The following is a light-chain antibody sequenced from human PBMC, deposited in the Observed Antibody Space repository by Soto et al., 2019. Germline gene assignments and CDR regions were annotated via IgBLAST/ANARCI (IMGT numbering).Light chain of an antibody. J-gene: IGLJ2*01. CDR1: SSDVGGYEF. V-gene: IGLV2-14*01. CDR2: DVT. CDR3: SSYPTTIVI. Sequence: QSVLTQPASVSGSPGQSITISCTGTSSDVGGYEFVSWYQQRPGKAPKLVIYDVTYRPSGVSDRFSGSKSGNTTSLTISGLQAEDEADYYCSSYPTTIVIFGGGTQLTVL.